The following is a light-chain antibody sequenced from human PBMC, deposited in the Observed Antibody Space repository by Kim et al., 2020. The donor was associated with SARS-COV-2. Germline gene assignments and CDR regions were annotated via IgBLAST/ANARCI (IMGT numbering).Light chain of an antibody. V-gene: IGLV3-21*03. CDR3: QVWDSYSDHVV. CDR1: TIGGKS. CDR2: ADN. J-gene: IGLJ2*01. Sequence: APGKPATITCGGNTIGGKSVHWYLQKPGQAPVLVVFADNDRPSGIPERFSGSNSGDTATLTISRAEVGDEADYYCQVWDSYSDHVVFGGGTQLTVL.